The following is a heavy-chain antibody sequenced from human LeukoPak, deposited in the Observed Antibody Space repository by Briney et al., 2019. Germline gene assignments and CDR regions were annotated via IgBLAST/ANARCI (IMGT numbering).Heavy chain of an antibody. J-gene: IGHJ4*02. CDR3: AKVDYNSGSFFDY. CDR1: GFSVSGHY. V-gene: IGHV3-53*01. CDR2: LYSGGDT. Sequence: GGSLRLSCAASGFSVSGHYMSWVRQAPGKGLEWVSVLYSGGDTYYADSVKGRFTISRDNSKNTVYLQINSLRAEDTAVYYCAKVDYNSGSFFDYWGQGTLVTVSS. D-gene: IGHD3-10*01.